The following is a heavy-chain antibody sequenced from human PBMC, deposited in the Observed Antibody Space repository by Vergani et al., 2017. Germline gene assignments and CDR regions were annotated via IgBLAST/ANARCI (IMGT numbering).Heavy chain of an antibody. V-gene: IGHV3-7*03. CDR3: ARTPLGYCSSTSCFPYYYYGMDV. CDR1: GFTFSSYW. J-gene: IGHJ6*02. Sequence: EVQLVESGGGLVQPGGSLRLSCAASGFTFSSYWMSWVRQAPGKGLEWVANIKQDGSEKYYVDSVKGRFTISRDNAKNSLYLQMNSLRAEDTAVYYCARTPLGYCSSTSCFPYYYYGMDVWGQGTTVTVSS. CDR2: IKQDGSEK. D-gene: IGHD2-2*01.